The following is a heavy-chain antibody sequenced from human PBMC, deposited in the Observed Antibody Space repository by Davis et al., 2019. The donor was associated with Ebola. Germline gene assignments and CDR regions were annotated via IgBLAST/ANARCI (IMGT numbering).Heavy chain of an antibody. D-gene: IGHD3-16*01. J-gene: IGHJ6*02. CDR2: INPNSGGT. CDR1: GYTFTSYY. V-gene: IGHV1-2*04. CDR3: ARQGVYYYYYGMDV. Sequence: ASVKVSCKASGYTFTSYYMHWVRQAPGQGLEWMGWINPNSGGTNYAQKFQGWVTMTRDTSISTAYMELSRLRSDDTAVYYCARQGVYYYYYGMDVWGQGTTVTVSS.